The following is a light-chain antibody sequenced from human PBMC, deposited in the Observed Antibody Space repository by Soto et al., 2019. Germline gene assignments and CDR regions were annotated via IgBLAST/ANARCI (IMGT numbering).Light chain of an antibody. Sequence: EVVMRQSPATLSVSPGETATLSCKASQSVSNKLAWYQQRPGQAPRLLIYAADTRATGIPDRFSGCGSGREFTLTISSLQSEDFAVYYCQQYNNWPPWTFGQGTKVEVK. CDR2: AAD. CDR1: QSVSNK. V-gene: IGKV3-15*01. CDR3: QQYNNWPPWT. J-gene: IGKJ1*01.